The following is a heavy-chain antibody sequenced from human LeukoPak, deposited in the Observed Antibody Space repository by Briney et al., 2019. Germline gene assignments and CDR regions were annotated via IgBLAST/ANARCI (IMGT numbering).Heavy chain of an antibody. V-gene: IGHV3-30*03. CDR1: GLTFSRYG. D-gene: IGHD4-17*01. CDR2: VSSDGSNK. J-gene: IGHJ1*01. Sequence: GGSLRLSCAASGLTFSRYGMHWVRQAPGKGLEWVAVVSSDGSNKYYADSVTGRFTISRDNSKNTLYLQMNSLRPEDTAVYYCASADYGPYFQQWGQGTLVTVSS. CDR3: ASADYGPYFQQ.